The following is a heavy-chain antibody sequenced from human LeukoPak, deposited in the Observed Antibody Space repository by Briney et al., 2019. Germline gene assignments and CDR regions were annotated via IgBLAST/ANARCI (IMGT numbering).Heavy chain of an antibody. CDR2: IKQDGSEK. D-gene: IGHD4-11*01. Sequence: PGGSLRLSCAASGFTFSSYWMSWVRQAPGKGLEWVANIKQDGSEKYYVDSVKGRFTISRDNAKNSLYLQMNSLRAEDTAVYYCARDGHTVTYAFDIWGQGTMVTVSS. CDR1: GFTFSSYW. CDR3: ARDGHTVTYAFDI. V-gene: IGHV3-7*01. J-gene: IGHJ3*02.